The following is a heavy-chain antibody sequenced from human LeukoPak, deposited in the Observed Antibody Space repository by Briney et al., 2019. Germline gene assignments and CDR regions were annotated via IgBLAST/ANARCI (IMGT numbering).Heavy chain of an antibody. J-gene: IGHJ6*02. CDR1: GGSISSYY. D-gene: IGHD5-18*01. Sequence: SETLSLTCTVSGGSISSYYWSWIRQPAGKGLEWIGRIHTSGSTNYNPSLRGRVTMSVDTSKNQFSLNLSSVTAADTAVYYCARVGSPYSYPDYYYGMDVWGQGTTVTVSS. CDR2: IHTSGST. CDR3: ARVGSPYSYPDYYYGMDV. V-gene: IGHV4-4*07.